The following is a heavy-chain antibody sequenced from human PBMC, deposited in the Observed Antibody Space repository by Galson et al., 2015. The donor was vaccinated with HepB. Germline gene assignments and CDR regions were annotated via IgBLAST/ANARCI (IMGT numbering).Heavy chain of an antibody. V-gene: IGHV3-9*01. CDR2: ISWNSGSI. CDR1: GFTFDDYA. CDR3: AKDLLGYYGSGSYYHY. D-gene: IGHD3-10*01. J-gene: IGHJ4*02. Sequence: SLRLSCAASGFTFDDYAMHWVRQAPGKGLEWVSGISWNSGSIGYADSVKGRFTISRDNAKNSLYLQMNSLRAEDTALYYCAKDLLGYYGSGSYYHYWGQGTLVTVSS.